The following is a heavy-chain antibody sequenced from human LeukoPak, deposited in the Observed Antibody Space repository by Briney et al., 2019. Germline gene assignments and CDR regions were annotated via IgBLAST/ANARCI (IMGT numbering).Heavy chain of an antibody. D-gene: IGHD3-22*01. J-gene: IGHJ4*02. CDR1: GYTFTGYY. Sequence: ASVKVSCKASGYTFTGYYMHWVRQAPGQGLEWMGWINPNSGGTNYAQKFQGRVTMTRDTSISTAYMELSRLRSDDTAVYYCARDPDHYYDSSGYYGYFDYWGQGTLVTVSS. CDR3: ARDPDHYYDSSGYYGYFDY. CDR2: INPNSGGT. V-gene: IGHV1-2*02.